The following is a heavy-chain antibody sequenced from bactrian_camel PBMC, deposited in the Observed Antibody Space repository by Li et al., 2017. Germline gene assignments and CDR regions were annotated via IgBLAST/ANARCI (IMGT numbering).Heavy chain of an antibody. CDR1: GYFYTAAC. V-gene: IGHV3S53*01. J-gene: IGHJ6*01. D-gene: IGHD5*01. CDR2: IDSDGTT. CDR3: AATMGDYALGVPLSPGGCEESDFGW. Sequence: VQLVESGGGSVETGGSLSVSCVMTGYFYTAACMAWFRQAPEKAREGVACIDSDGTTNVADSVKGRFTISKDNAKNTLYLQMDNLKPEDTAIYYCAATMGDYALGVPLSPGGCEESDFGWWGQGTQVTVS.